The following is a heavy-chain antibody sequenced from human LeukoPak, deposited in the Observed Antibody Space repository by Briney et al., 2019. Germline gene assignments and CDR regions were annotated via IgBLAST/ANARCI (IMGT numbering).Heavy chain of an antibody. CDR3: AKVMNMIVVASIDS. CDR1: GYTFSSYG. Sequence: GGSLRLSCAASGYTFSSYGMSWVRQAPGKGLEWVSAIGGTGYSTYYADSVKGRFSISRDNSKNTLYLHMDSLRAEDTAVYYCAKVMNMIVVASIDSWGQGILVTVSS. J-gene: IGHJ4*02. CDR2: IGGTGYST. V-gene: IGHV3-23*01. D-gene: IGHD3-22*01.